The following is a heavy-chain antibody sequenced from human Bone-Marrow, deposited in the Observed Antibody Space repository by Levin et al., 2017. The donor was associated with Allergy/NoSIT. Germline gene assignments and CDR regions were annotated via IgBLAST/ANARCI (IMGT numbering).Heavy chain of an antibody. V-gene: IGHV3-30*14. Sequence: PAGGSLRLSCGASGFTFNRYVMYWVRQAPGKGLEWVGLMTYDGTTQYYADSAKGRFTISRDISTNMLYLQMSSLRVEDTAVYYCARGIWFGELPYYYYYGMDMWGPGTAVTVS. CDR3: ARGIWFGELPYYYYYGMDM. CDR1: GFTFNRYV. CDR2: MTYDGTTQ. J-gene: IGHJ6*02. D-gene: IGHD3-10*01.